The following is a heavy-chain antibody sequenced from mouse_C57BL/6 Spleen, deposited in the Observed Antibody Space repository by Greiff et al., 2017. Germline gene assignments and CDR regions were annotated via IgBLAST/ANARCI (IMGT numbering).Heavy chain of an antibody. D-gene: IGHD1-2*01. Sequence: VQLQQSGAELVKPGASVKISCKASGYAFSSYWMNWVKQRPGKGLEWIGQIYPGDGDTNYNGKFKGKATLTADKTSSTAYMQLSSLTSEDSAVYFCAKEEAHYYALYYYAMDYWGQGTSVTVSS. CDR1: GYAFSSYW. V-gene: IGHV1-80*01. CDR3: AKEEAHYYALYYYAMDY. CDR2: IYPGDGDT. J-gene: IGHJ4*01.